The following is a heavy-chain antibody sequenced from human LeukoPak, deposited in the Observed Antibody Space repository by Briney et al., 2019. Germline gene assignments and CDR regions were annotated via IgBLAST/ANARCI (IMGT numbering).Heavy chain of an antibody. CDR3: ARPYYYDSSAAGY. D-gene: IGHD3-22*01. Sequence: GGSLRLSCAASGFTFSSYDMHWVRQAPGKGLEYVSAISSNGGSTYYANSVKGRFTISRDNSKNTLYLQMGSVTAEDMAVYYCARPYYYDSSAAGYWGQGTLVTVSS. CDR2: ISSNGGST. CDR1: GFTFSSYD. V-gene: IGHV3-64*01. J-gene: IGHJ4*02.